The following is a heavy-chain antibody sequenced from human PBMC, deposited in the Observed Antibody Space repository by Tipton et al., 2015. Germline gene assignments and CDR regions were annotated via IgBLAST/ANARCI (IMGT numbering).Heavy chain of an antibody. V-gene: IGHV3-21*01. Sequence: GSLRLSCAASGFTFSSYSMSWVRQAPGKGLEWVSSISWSSSFIYYADSVKGRFTISRDNAKNSLYLQMNSLRAEDTAVYYCARVGPNDILTGYPIGFDYWGQGTLVTVSS. J-gene: IGHJ4*02. CDR1: GFTFSSYS. CDR3: ARVGPNDILTGYPIGFDY. CDR2: ISWSSSFI. D-gene: IGHD3-9*01.